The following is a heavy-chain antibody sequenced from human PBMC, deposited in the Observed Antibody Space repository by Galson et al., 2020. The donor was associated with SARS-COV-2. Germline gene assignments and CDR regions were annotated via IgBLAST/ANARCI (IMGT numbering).Heavy chain of an antibody. CDR1: GCTFSTNA. J-gene: IGHJ4*02. CDR3: AANSGSWLDY. D-gene: IGHD6-13*01. V-gene: IGHV3-30*04. Sequence: GGSLRLSCAASGCTFSTNAMHWVRQAPGKGLEWVAIISYDGSSKYYADSVKGRFTISRDNSKNMLYLQMSSLRSEDTAVYYCAANSGSWLDYWGQGTLVTVSS. CDR2: ISYDGSSK.